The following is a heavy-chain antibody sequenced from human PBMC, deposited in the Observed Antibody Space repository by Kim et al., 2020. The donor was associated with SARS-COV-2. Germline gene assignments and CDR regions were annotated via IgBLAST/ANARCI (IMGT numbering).Heavy chain of an antibody. Sequence: ASVKVSCKASGYTFTSYYMHWVRQAPGQGLEWMGIINTSDGFTNYAQKFQGRVTMTRDTSTSTVYMELSSLRSEDTAVYYCAKYSGRNPFDYWGQGTLVTVSS. V-gene: IGHV1-46*01. CDR3: AKYSGRNPFDY. CDR2: INTSDGFT. CDR1: GYTFTSYY. J-gene: IGHJ4*02. D-gene: IGHD1-26*01.